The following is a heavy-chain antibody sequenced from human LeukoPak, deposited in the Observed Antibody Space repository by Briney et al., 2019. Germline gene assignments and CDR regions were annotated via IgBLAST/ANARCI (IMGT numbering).Heavy chain of an antibody. CDR3: ARRGLTYGMDV. CDR2: IYPGDSDT. V-gene: IGHV5-51*01. CDR1: GFSFTNSW. D-gene: IGHD3-9*01. Sequence: GESLKISFKGSGFSFTNSWIAWVRKMPGQGLEWIGIIYPGDSDTTYSASFQGQVTISADKSITTAYLQWSSLKASDTAMYYCARRGLTYGMDVWGQGTRSPSP. J-gene: IGHJ6*02.